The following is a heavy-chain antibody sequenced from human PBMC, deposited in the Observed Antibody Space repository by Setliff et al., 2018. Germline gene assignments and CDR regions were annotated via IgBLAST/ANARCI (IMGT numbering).Heavy chain of an antibody. J-gene: IGHJ4*02. D-gene: IGHD6-6*01. CDR3: ARGSSSSGVDY. Sequence: LRLSCAVFGFTFSSYGMNWVRQAPGKGLEWLSYISSSSTTIYYADSVKGRFTISKDNAKNSLYLQMNSLRAEDTAVYYCARGSSSSGVDYWGQGTLVTVSS. CDR2: ISSSSTTI. CDR1: GFTFSSYG. V-gene: IGHV3-48*04.